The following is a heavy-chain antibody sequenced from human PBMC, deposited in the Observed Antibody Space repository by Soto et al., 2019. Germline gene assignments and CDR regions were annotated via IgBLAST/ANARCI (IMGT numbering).Heavy chain of an antibody. D-gene: IGHD6-13*01. CDR1: GGSISSYY. V-gene: IGHV4-59*01. CDR3: ARGIERYSSSDNWFDP. Sequence: KPSETLSLTCTVSGGSISSYYWSWIRQPPGKGLEWIGYIYYSGSTNYNPSLKSRVTISVDTSKNQFSLKLSSVTAADTAVYYCARGIERYSSSDNWFDPWGQGTLVTVSS. CDR2: IYYSGST. J-gene: IGHJ5*02.